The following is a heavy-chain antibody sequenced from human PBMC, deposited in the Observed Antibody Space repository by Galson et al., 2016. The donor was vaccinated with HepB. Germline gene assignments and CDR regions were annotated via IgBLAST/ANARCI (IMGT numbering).Heavy chain of an antibody. V-gene: IGHV4-4*02. D-gene: IGHD3-3*01. Sequence: SETLSLTCAVSGGSISSSSWWTWVRQPPGKGLEWIGEIYHSGTTNYNPSLKSRVTISVDESKNQFSLKLSSVTAADTAIYYCAKYSTIFGVITHDAFDIWGRGTMVTVSS. J-gene: IGHJ3*02. CDR1: GGSISSSSW. CDR2: IYHSGTT. CDR3: AKYSTIFGVITHDAFDI.